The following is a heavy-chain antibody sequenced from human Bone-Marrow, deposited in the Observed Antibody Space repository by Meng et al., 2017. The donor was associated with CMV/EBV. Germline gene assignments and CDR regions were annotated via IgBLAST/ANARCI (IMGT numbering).Heavy chain of an antibody. V-gene: IGHV4-4*02. CDR2: INHSGST. CDR1: GGSISSSNW. J-gene: IGHJ6*02. D-gene: IGHD1-1*01. Sequence: SETLSLTCAVSGGSISSSNWWSWVRQPPGKGLEWIGEINHSGSTNYNPSLKSRVTISVDTSKNQFSLKLSSVTAADTAVYYCASPGPNWLNYYYGMGVWGQGPTVTVSS. CDR3: ASPGPNWLNYYYGMGV.